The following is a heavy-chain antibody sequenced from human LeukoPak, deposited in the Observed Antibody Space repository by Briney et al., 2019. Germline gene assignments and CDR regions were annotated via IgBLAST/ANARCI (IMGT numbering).Heavy chain of an antibody. CDR3: ASGSGSYRTPYYYMDV. CDR1: GFTVSSNY. D-gene: IGHD3-10*01. CDR2: IYSGGST. Sequence: SGGSLRLSCVASGFTVSSNYMSWVRQAPGKGLEWVSVIYSGGSTYYADSVKGRFTISRDNSKNTLYLQMNSLRAEDTAVYYCASGSGSYRTPYYYMDVWGTGTTVLVSS. J-gene: IGHJ6*03. V-gene: IGHV3-53*01.